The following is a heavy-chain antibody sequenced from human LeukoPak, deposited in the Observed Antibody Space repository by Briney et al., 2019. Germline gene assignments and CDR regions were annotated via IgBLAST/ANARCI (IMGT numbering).Heavy chain of an antibody. V-gene: IGHV4-59*08. Sequence: PSETLSLTCTVSGASISSYYWSWIRQPPGKGLEWIGYISYSGRTNYNPSLKSRVTISADTSKNQVSLTLSSVTAADTAVYYCARHPELYFFDYWGQGTLVTVSS. J-gene: IGHJ4*02. CDR2: ISYSGRT. D-gene: IGHD3-10*01. CDR1: GASISSYY. CDR3: ARHPELYFFDY.